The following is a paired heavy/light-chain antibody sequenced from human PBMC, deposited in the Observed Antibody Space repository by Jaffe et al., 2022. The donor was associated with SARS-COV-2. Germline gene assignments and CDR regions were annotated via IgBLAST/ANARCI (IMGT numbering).Light chain of an antibody. V-gene: IGKV4-1*01. CDR1: QSILYSSNNRNY. CDR3: QQYHSLPLT. Sequence: DIVMTQSPDSLAVSPGERATINCKSSQSILYSSNNRNYLAWYQKKPGQPPKLLIYWASTRESGVPDRFSGSGSGTDFTLTISSLQAEDVAVYYCQQYHSLPLTFGGGTNVEIK. CDR2: WAS. J-gene: IGKJ4*01.
Heavy chain of an antibody. D-gene: IGHD3-3*01. Sequence: QLVQSGGDLVQPGGSVRLSCAASGFIFGSYGMSWVRQAPGKGLEWVSSIGVIGDKFYADSVKGRFTISRDNSRKMLYLEMNSLGAEDTAVYYCAKEMKGDTILEGEDRWGQGTLVTVSS. V-gene: IGHV3-23*04. CDR3: AKEMKGDTILEGEDR. CDR1: GFIFGSYG. CDR2: IGVIGDK. J-gene: IGHJ4*02.